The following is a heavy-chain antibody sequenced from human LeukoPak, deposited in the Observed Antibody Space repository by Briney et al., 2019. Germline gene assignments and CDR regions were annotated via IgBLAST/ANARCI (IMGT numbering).Heavy chain of an antibody. J-gene: IGHJ4*02. Sequence: GASVKVSCKASGGTFSSYAIGWVRQAPGQGLEWMGGIIPIFGTANYAQKFQGRVTLTGDTSTSTVYMEFSALTSEDTAVYYCARGRSKALDFWGQGTPVTVSS. CDR2: IIPIFGTA. CDR1: GGTFSSYA. D-gene: IGHD5/OR15-5a*01. CDR3: ARGRSKALDF. V-gene: IGHV1-69*06.